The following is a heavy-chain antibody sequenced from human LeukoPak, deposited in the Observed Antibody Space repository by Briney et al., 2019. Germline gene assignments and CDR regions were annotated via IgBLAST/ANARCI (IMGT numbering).Heavy chain of an antibody. CDR3: TTDPNIVVVVAATPGDVYFDY. V-gene: IGHV3-15*01. CDR2: IKSKTDGGTT. D-gene: IGHD2-15*01. CDR1: GFTFSNAW. Sequence: GGSLRLSCAASGFTFSNAWMSWVRQAPGKGLEWVGRIKSKTDGGTTDYAAPVKGRFTISRDDSKNTLYLQMNSLKTEDTAVYYCTTDPNIVVVVAATPGDVYFDYWGQGTLVTVSS. J-gene: IGHJ4*02.